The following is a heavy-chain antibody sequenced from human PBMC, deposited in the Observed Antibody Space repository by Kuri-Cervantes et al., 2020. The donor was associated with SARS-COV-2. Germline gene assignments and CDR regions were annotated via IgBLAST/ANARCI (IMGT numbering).Heavy chain of an antibody. Sequence: ASVKVSCKASGYTFTNNDVNWLRQASGQGLEWMGWMNPDTGNAGYAQKFQGRVTMTRDTSISTAYMELSRLRSDDTAVYYCARDRIPGFLEWPIWGQGTLVTVSS. V-gene: IGHV1-8*02. J-gene: IGHJ4*02. CDR3: ARDRIPGFLEWPI. CDR1: GYTFTNND. CDR2: MNPDTGNA. D-gene: IGHD3-3*01.